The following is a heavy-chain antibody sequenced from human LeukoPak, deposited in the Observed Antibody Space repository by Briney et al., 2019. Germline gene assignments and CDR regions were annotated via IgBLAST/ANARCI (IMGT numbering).Heavy chain of an antibody. CDR3: ARDGRGAAAVY. V-gene: IGHV3-20*04. CDR2: INWNGGST. Sequence: PGGSLRLSCAASGFTFDDYGMSWVRQAPGEGLEWVSGINWNGGSTGYADSVKGGFTISRDNAKNSLYLKMNSLRDEDTALYSRARDGRGAAAVYWGQGTLVTVSS. J-gene: IGHJ4*02. D-gene: IGHD6-13*01. CDR1: GFTFDDYG.